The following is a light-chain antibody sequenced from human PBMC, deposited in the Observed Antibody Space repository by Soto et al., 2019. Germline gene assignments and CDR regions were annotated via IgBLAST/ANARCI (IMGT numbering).Light chain of an antibody. Sequence: QSVLTKPPSASGSPGRSVTISCTGTNSDVGRYNLFSWSQQSPGKAPKLIIYQASQRPSEISTRFSGSTSGHPAPLTFSGLQAEDEADYYCCSYVGKPSDNFGTGTKVTV. J-gene: IGLJ1*01. CDR1: NSDVGRYNL. V-gene: IGLV2-23*01. CDR2: QAS. CDR3: CSYVGKPSDN.